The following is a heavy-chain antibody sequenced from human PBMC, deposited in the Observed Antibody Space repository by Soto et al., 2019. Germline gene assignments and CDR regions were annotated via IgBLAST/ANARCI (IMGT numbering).Heavy chain of an antibody. Sequence: QVQLVQSGAEVKRPGSSVRVSCQASAGTFSSYTLYWVRQAPGQGLEWMGVILPMLDIPTYSQECQGRVTITADRSTNTVFMELSSLTLEDTAVYYCARAPGVATRDTRNYRGYSYYYMDVWGKGTTVTVSS. CDR3: ARAPGVATRDTRNYRGYSYYYMDV. V-gene: IGHV1-69*02. CDR2: ILPMLDIP. J-gene: IGHJ6*03. CDR1: AGTFSSYT. D-gene: IGHD1-7*01.